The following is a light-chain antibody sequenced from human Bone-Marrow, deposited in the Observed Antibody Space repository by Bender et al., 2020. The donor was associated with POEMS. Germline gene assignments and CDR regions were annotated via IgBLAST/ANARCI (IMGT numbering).Light chain of an antibody. Sequence: SYVLTQSPSVSVAPGQTARITCGGNSIGTKSVHWYQQKPGQAPVLVVFDDSDRPSGIPVRFSGTNSGNTATLTISRVEAGDEADYYCQVWDTATDLGVFGGGTKLTVL. CDR2: DDS. V-gene: IGLV3-21*02. CDR1: SIGTKS. J-gene: IGLJ3*02. CDR3: QVWDTATDLGV.